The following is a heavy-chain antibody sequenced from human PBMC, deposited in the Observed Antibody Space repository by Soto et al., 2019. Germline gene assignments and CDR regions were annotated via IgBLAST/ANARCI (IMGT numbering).Heavy chain of an antibody. CDR3: AKGSLAVAAPFDY. V-gene: IGHV3-30*18. CDR1: GFTFSSYG. Sequence: GSLRLSCAASGFTFSSYGMHWVRQAPGKGLEWVAVISYDGSNKYYADSVKGRFTISRDNSKNTLYLQMNSLRAEDTAVYYCAKGSLAVAAPFDYWGQGTLVTVS. CDR2: ISYDGSNK. D-gene: IGHD6-19*01. J-gene: IGHJ4*02.